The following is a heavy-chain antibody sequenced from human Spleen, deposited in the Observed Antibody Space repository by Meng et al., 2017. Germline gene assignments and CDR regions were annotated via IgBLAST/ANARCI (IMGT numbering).Heavy chain of an antibody. J-gene: IGHJ4*02. CDR2: INHGGST. V-gene: IGHV4-34*02. Sequence: QVQLQQWGAGLLKPSETLSLTCPVYGGSFSDYYWSWNRQPPGMGLEWIGEINHGGSTTYNTSLKSRVTISVDTSKNQFSLRLNSVTAADTAVYYCAREAENFLDSVPYFDYWGQGTLVTVSS. CDR3: AREAENFLDSVPYFDY. CDR1: GGSFSDYY. D-gene: IGHD3-3*01.